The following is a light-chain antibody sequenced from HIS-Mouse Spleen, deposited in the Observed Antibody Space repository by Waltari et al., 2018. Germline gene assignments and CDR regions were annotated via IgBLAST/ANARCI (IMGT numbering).Light chain of an antibody. CDR2: AAS. V-gene: IGKV1-39*01. Sequence: DIQMTQYPSSLSASVGDRVTITCRASQSISSYLNWYQQKPGKAPKLLIYAASSLQSGVPSRFSGSGSGTDFTLTISSLQPEDCATYYCQQSYSTPPWTFGQGTKVEIK. CDR1: QSISSY. J-gene: IGKJ1*01. CDR3: QQSYSTPPWT.